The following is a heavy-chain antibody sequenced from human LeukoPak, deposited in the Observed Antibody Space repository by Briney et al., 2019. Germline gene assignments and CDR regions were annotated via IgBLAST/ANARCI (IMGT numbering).Heavy chain of an antibody. J-gene: IGHJ3*02. CDR3: AKDYGDYAPPRAFDI. CDR1: GFTFSSYG. D-gene: IGHD4-17*01. CDR2: IWYDGSNK. V-gene: IGHV3-33*06. Sequence: GGSLRLSCSASGFTFSSYGMHWVRQAPGKGLEWVAVIWYDGSNKYYADSVKGRFTISRDNSKNTLYLQMNSLRAEDTAVYYCAKDYGDYAPPRAFDIWGQGTMVTVSS.